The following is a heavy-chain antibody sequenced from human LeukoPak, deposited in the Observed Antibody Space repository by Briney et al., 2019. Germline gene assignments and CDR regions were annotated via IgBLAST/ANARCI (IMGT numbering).Heavy chain of an antibody. D-gene: IGHD2-2*02. J-gene: IGHJ3*02. CDR2: FIPIYGTA. CDR3: ARDKPDCSSTSCYNPNAFDI. V-gene: IGHV1-69*05. CDR1: AGTFSSHA. Sequence: SVKVACKPSAGTFSSHAISCVRQAPGQGIEWMGGFIPIYGTANYAQKFQGRVTITTDESTSTAYMELSSLRSEDTAVYYCARDKPDCSSTSCYNPNAFDIWGQGAMVTVSS.